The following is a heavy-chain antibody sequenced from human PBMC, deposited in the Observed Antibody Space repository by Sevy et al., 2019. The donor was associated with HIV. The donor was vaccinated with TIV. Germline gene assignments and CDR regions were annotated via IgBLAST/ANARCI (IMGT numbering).Heavy chain of an antibody. CDR2: IYYIGST. V-gene: IGHV4-59*01. J-gene: IGHJ4*02. D-gene: IGHD6-13*01. CDR3: ASVRQQLVGSLDY. Sequence: SETLSLTCTVSGGSMSSYYWSWIRQPPGKGLEWIGYIYYIGSTNYNPSLKSRVTISVDTSKNQFSLKLSSVTAADTAVCYCASVRQQLVGSLDYWGQGTLVTVSS. CDR1: GGSMSSYY.